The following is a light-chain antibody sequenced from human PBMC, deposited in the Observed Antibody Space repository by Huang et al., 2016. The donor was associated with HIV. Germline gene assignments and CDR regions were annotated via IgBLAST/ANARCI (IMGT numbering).Light chain of an antibody. CDR3: QQSYTTPRVT. Sequence: DIRLTQSPSSLSASVGDRVTISCRASQDIDTSLNWFQQKPGKAPKLLIFATSTLQTGGPRRFIGSGSGTDFTLTITSLQSEDFATYTCQQSYTTPRVTFGPGTKVGV. J-gene: IGKJ3*01. V-gene: IGKV1-39*01. CDR2: ATS. CDR1: QDIDTS.